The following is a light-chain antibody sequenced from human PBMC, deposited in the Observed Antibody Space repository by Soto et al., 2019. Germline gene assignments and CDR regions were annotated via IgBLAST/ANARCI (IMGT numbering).Light chain of an antibody. CDR2: GAS. Sequence: EVVMTQSPVTLSVSPGQTSTFSCRASQSVSSNLAWYQQKAGQAPRLLIYGASTRATAIPARFSGSGSGTEFTLTISSLQSEDFAVYFCQHYNNWPWTFGQGTKVDI. V-gene: IGKV3-15*01. J-gene: IGKJ1*01. CDR1: QSVSSN. CDR3: QHYNNWPWT.